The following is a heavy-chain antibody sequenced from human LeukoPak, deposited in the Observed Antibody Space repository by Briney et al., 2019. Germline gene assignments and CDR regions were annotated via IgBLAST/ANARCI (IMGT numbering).Heavy chain of an antibody. D-gene: IGHD6-19*01. V-gene: IGHV4-59*08. J-gene: IGHJ4*02. CDR3: ARLHPGIAVAGPVDY. CDR1: GGSISSYY. Sequence: SETLSLTCTVSGGSISSYYWSWIRQPPGKGLEWIGYIYYSGSTNYNPSLKSRVTISVDTSKNQFSLKPSSVTAADTAVYYCARLHPGIAVAGPVDYWGQGTLVTVSS. CDR2: IYYSGST.